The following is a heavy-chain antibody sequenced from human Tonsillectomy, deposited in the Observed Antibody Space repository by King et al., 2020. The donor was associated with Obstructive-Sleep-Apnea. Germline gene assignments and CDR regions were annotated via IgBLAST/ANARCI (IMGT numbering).Heavy chain of an antibody. CDR1: VFTFRDYG. Sequence: QLVQSGGGVVQPGGSLRLSCAASVFTFRDYGMHWVRQAPGKGLEWLALIRYDGSNKDYVDSVKGRFTLSRDNSKNTLYLQMNGLRTEDTAVYYGAALSITGTTGDYWGQGTLVTVSS. CDR3: AALSITGTTGDY. V-gene: IGHV3-30*02. J-gene: IGHJ4*02. D-gene: IGHD1-20*01. CDR2: IRYDGSNK.